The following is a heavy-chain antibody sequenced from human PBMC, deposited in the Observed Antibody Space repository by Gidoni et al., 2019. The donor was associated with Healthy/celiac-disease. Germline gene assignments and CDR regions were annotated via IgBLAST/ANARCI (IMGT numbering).Heavy chain of an antibody. CDR2: IWYVGSNK. CDR1: GFTFSSYG. Sequence: QVPLVESGGGVVQPGRSLSLSCAASGFTFSSYGMHWVRQAPGKGLEWVAVIWYVGSNKNYADSVKGRFTITRDNSKNTLYLQMNSRGAEDAAVYYCARDRGMFDPWGQGTLVTVSS. D-gene: IGHD3-10*01. V-gene: IGHV3-33*01. J-gene: IGHJ5*02. CDR3: ARDRGMFDP.